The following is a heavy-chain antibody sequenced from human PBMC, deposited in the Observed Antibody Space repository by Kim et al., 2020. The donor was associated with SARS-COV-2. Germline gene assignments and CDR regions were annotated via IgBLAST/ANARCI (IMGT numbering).Heavy chain of an antibody. J-gene: IGHJ4*02. Sequence: YHPPPMSLVTISVDTSKNQFSLKLSSVTAADTAVYYCASIYGGDGYYFDYWGQGTLVTVSS. D-gene: IGHD2-21*01. V-gene: IGHV4-59*01. CDR3: ASIYGGDGYYFDY.